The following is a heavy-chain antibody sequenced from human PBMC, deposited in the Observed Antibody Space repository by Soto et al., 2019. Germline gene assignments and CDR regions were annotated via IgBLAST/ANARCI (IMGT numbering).Heavy chain of an antibody. CDR2: ISSSSSTI. J-gene: IGHJ4*02. CDR1: GFTFSSYS. V-gene: IGHV3-48*04. D-gene: IGHD3-22*01. CDR3: TTDSYITSIIVRFDY. Sequence: GGSLRLSCAASGFTFSSYSMNWVRQAPGKGLEWVSYISSSSSTIYYADSVKGRFAISRDDSKNMFFLKMNSLQPEDTALYYCTTDSYITSIIVRFDYWGQGTLVTVSS.